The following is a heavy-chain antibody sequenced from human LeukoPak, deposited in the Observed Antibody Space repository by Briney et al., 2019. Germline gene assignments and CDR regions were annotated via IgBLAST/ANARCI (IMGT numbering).Heavy chain of an antibody. J-gene: IGHJ3*01. Sequence: GESLKISCKGSGYSFTNYWIGWVRQMPGKGLEWMGMIYPADSDTRYRPSFQGRVAISADKSISTAYLQWISLKASDTAIYYCASDYGYPNNAFDVWGQGTMVKVSS. D-gene: IGHD4-17*01. CDR3: ASDYGYPNNAFDV. CDR1: GYSFTNYW. V-gene: IGHV5-51*01. CDR2: IYPADSDT.